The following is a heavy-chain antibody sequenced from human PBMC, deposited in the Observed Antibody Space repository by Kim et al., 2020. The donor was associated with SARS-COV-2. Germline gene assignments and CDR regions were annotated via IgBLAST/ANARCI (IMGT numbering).Heavy chain of an antibody. CDR3: ARDGYYGSGSYYKGGYFDY. D-gene: IGHD3-10*01. Sequence: SRVTISVDTSKNQFSLKLSSVTAADTAVYYCARDGYYGSGSYYKGGYFDYWGQGTLVTVSS. V-gene: IGHV4-39*07. J-gene: IGHJ4*02.